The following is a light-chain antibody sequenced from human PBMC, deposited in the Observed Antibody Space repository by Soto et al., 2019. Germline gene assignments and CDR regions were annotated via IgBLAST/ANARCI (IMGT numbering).Light chain of an antibody. V-gene: IGKV3-11*01. J-gene: IGKJ5*01. CDR3: HQRNT. CDR2: DTT. CDR1: QSVSTY. Sequence: VLTQSPATLSLSPGDRATLSCRASQSVSTYLAWYRQVPGQPPRLLIYDTTNRAAGIPPRFSGSRSGTDFTLTISSVEPEDFALYYCHQRNTFGQGTRLEIK.